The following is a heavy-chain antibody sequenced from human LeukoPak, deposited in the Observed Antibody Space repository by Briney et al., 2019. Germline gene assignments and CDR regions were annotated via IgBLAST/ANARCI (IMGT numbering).Heavy chain of an antibody. CDR3: TKDYYDFWSGGYYYYYGMDV. CDR2: ISYDGGNK. CDR1: GFTFSSYV. V-gene: IGHV3-30*18. J-gene: IGHJ6*02. Sequence: PGGSLRLSCAASGFTFSSYVMHWVRQAPGKGLEWVAVISYDGGNKYYADSVKGRFTISRDNSKNTLYLQMNSLRSDGTAVYYCTKDYYDFWSGGYYYYYGMDVWGQGTTVTVSS. D-gene: IGHD3-3*01.